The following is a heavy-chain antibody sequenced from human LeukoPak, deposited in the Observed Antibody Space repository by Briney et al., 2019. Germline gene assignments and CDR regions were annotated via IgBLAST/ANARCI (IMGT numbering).Heavy chain of an antibody. CDR3: ARGGDTSGHYYFEYFHH. CDR1: GYSISSGYY. Sequence: KSSETLSLTCTVSGYSISSGYYWGWIRQPPGKGLEWIGSFYHSGTTYYNPSLKSRVTILVDTSKNHFSLKLSSVTAADTAVYYCARGGDTSGHYYFEYFHHWGQGTLVAVSS. V-gene: IGHV4-38-2*02. CDR2: FYHSGTT. J-gene: IGHJ1*01. D-gene: IGHD3-22*01.